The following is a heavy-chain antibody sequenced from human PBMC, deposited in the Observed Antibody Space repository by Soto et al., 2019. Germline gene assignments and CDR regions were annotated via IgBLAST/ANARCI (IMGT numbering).Heavy chain of an antibody. V-gene: IGHV1-69*02. D-gene: IGHD4-17*01. CDR3: ARADPDYCDYYVGY. Sequence: QVQLVQSGAEVKKPGSSVKVSCKASGGTFSSYTISWVRQAPGQGLEWMGRIIPILGIANYAQKFQGRVTINADKSTSTAYMELSSLRSEDTAVYYCARADPDYCDYYVGYWGQGTLVTVSS. CDR2: IIPILGIA. J-gene: IGHJ4*02. CDR1: GGTFSSYT.